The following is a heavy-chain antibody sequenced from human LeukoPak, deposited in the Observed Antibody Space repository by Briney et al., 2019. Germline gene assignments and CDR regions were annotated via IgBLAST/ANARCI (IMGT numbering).Heavy chain of an antibody. Sequence: SETLSLTCGVCGRSFSGYYWSWIRQPPGKGLEWIGEINHSGSTNYNPSLKSRVTISVDTYKNESFLKLSYVTAAATAVYYCARGSRKIPKFVVVPAANNWFDPWGQGTLVTVSS. CDR3: ARGSRKIPKFVVVPAANNWFDP. J-gene: IGHJ5*02. V-gene: IGHV4-34*01. D-gene: IGHD2-2*01. CDR2: INHSGST. CDR1: GRSFSGYY.